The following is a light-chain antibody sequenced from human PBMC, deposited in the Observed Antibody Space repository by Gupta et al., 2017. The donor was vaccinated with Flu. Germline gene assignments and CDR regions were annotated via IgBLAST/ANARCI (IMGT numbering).Light chain of an antibody. J-gene: IGKJ1*01. Sequence: DIQMTQSPSSLSASVGDTVTITCRASGNIRDFLNWYQQKPREAPKLLIYAAVTLQSGVPSRFSGNQYGTEFTLTVSSLQPDDSASYFCQQSWSMPRTFGQGTRVEI. CDR2: AAV. CDR1: GNIRDF. CDR3: QQSWSMPRT. V-gene: IGKV1-39*01.